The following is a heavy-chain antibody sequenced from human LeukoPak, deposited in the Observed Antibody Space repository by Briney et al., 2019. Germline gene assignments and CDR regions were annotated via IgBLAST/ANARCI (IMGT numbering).Heavy chain of an antibody. J-gene: IGHJ4*02. CDR2: INTNTGNP. CDR1: GYTFTRYA. Sequence: GASVKVSCKSSGYTFTRYAINWVRQAPGQGPEWMGWINTNTGNPTYAQGFTGRFVFSLDTSVSTAYLQISSLKAEDTAVYYCASDLFQGDRVTDYWGQGTLVTVSS. CDR3: ASDLFQGDRVTDY. V-gene: IGHV7-4-1*02. D-gene: IGHD3-10*01.